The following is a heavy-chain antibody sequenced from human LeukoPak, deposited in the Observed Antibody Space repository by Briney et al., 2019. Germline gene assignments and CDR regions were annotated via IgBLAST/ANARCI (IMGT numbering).Heavy chain of an antibody. CDR2: INPNSGGT. D-gene: IGHD6-13*01. CDR1: GYTFTGYY. CDR3: ARAGGAAAGPLDY. V-gene: IGHV1-2*02. J-gene: IGHJ4*02. Sequence: ASVKVSCKASGYTFTGYYMHWVRQAPGQGLEWMGWINPNSGGTNYAQKLQGRVTMTTDTSTSTAYMELRSLRSDDTAVYYCARAGGAAAGPLDYWGQGTLVTVSS.